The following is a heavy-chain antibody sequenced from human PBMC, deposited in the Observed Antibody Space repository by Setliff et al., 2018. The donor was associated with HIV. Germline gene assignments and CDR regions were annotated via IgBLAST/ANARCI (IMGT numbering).Heavy chain of an antibody. V-gene: IGHV5-51*01. CDR3: VRYIGAAAGYIDH. CDR1: GYSFVDFW. Sequence: CKASGYSFVDFWIGWVRQMPGKGLEWVGFIYPGDSDSRYSPSFRGQVTISADKSTTTAYLDWASLKASDTAMYYCVRYIGAAAGYIDHWGQGTLVTVSS. CDR2: IYPGDSDS. J-gene: IGHJ4*02. D-gene: IGHD6-25*01.